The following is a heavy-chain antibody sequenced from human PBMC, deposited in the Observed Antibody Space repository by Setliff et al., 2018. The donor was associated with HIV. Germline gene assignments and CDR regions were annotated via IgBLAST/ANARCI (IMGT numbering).Heavy chain of an antibody. CDR3: ARGLRWIQVSPDYFDF. CDR2: ISTSGSNI. Sequence: ETLSLSCSASGFTFSSYTMSWVRQAPGKGLEWVSSISTSGSNIYYADSLKGRFTISRDNAKNSLYLQMNSLRAEDTAVYYCARGLRWIQVSPDYFDFWGQGTLVTVSS. V-gene: IGHV3-21*01. D-gene: IGHD5-18*01. J-gene: IGHJ4*02. CDR1: GFTFSSYT.